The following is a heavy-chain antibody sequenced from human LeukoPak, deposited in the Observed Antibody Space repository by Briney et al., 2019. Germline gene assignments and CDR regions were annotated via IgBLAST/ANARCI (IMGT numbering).Heavy chain of an antibody. Sequence: PEGSLRLSCAASGFTFSSYWMSWVRQAPGKGLEWVANIKQDGSEKYYVDSVKGRFTISRDNAKNSLYLQMNSLRAEDTAVYYCARALGPFYFEYWGQGTLVTVSS. J-gene: IGHJ4*02. CDR2: IKQDGSEK. V-gene: IGHV3-7*01. CDR3: ARALGPFYFEY. CDR1: GFTFSSYW.